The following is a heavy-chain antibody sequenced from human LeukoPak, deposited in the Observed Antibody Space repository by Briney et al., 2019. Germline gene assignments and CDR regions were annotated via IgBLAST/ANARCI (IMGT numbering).Heavy chain of an antibody. D-gene: IGHD3-22*01. CDR1: GFTFSSYA. CDR3: AKGSSDSRPYFFEY. V-gene: IGHV3-23*01. J-gene: IGHJ4*02. CDR2: IAGTSGDT. Sequence: GGSLRLSCAASGFTFSSYAMSWVRQAPGKGLGWVSAIAGTSGDTYYADSVKGRFTISRDNSKNTLYLQMNSLRVEDTAVYYCAKGSSDSRPYFFEYWGQGTLVTVSS.